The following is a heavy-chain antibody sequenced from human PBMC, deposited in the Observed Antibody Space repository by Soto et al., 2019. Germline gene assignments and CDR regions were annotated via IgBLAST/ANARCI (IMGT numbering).Heavy chain of an antibody. CDR1: GGSISSSSYY. CDR3: ARQWDDYGDYYDY. D-gene: IGHD4-17*01. V-gene: IGHV4-39*01. J-gene: IGHJ4*02. CDR2: IYYSGST. Sequence: QLQLQESGPGLVKPSETLSLTCTVSGGSISSSSYYWGWIRQPPGKGLEWIGSIYYSGSTYYNPSLKSRVTISVDTSKNQFSLKLSSVTAADTAVYYCARQWDDYGDYYDYWGQGTLVTVSS.